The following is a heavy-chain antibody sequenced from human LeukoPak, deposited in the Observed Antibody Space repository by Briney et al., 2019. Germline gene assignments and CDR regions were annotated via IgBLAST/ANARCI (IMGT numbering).Heavy chain of an antibody. CDR1: GGSFSGYY. V-gene: IGHV4-34*01. Sequence: SETLSLTCAVYGGSFSGYYWSWIRQPPGQGLEWIGEINHSGSTNYNPSLKSRVTISVDTSKNQFSLKLSSVTAADTAVYYCARGAYDFWSGPNLGYFDYWGQGTLVTVSS. CDR3: ARGAYDFWSGPNLGYFDY. J-gene: IGHJ4*02. CDR2: INHSGST. D-gene: IGHD3-3*01.